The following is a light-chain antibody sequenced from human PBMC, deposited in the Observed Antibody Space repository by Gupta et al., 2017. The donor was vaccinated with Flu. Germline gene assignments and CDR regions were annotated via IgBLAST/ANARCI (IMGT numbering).Light chain of an antibody. CDR3: SAWDDSRSAWV. CDR2: RNH. Sequence: QSVLTQPPSASGPPGQGVTISCSGGNSNIGNNYVYWYQQFPGAAPRFLIYRNHHRPAGVPDRFSGSKSDNSASLAISGLRADDEADYYCSAWDDSRSAWVFGGGTKMTVL. J-gene: IGLJ3*02. V-gene: IGLV1-47*01. CDR1: NSNIGNNY.